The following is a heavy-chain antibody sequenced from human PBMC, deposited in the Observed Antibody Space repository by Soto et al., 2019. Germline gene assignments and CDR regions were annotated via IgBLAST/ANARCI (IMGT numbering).Heavy chain of an antibody. D-gene: IGHD2-2*01. CDR2: IYYSGST. CDR3: ARGRRIVVVPAARGYNNWFDP. Sequence: SETLSLTCTVSGGSISSGGYYWSWIRQHPGKGLEWIGYIYYSGSTYYNPSLKSRVTISVDTSKNQFSLKLSSVTAADTAVYYCARGRRIVVVPAARGYNNWFDPRGQGTLVTVSS. V-gene: IGHV4-31*03. CDR1: GGSISSGGYY. J-gene: IGHJ5*02.